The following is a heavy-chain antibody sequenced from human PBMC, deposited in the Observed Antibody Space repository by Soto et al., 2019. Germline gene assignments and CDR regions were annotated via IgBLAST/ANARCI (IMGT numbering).Heavy chain of an antibody. V-gene: IGHV1-18*01. J-gene: IGHJ6*02. D-gene: IGHD2-21*01. CDR2: ISSYNGNT. Sequence: ASVKASCKASGYTFTEYGVSWVRQAPGQGLEWMGWISSYNGNTNSAQKFQDRVTMTTDTSTSTAYMELRSLRSDDTAVYYCARDSRAVIILGLPINTWDVWGQGTTVTVSS. CDR3: ARDSRAVIILGLPINTWDV. CDR1: GYTFTEYG.